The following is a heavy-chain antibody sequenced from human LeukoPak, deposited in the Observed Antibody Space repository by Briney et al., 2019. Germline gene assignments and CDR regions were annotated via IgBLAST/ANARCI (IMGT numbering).Heavy chain of an antibody. D-gene: IGHD3-22*01. J-gene: IGHJ1*01. V-gene: IGHV3-74*01. Sequence: GGSLRLSCAASGFTFSSYWMHWVRQAPGKGLVWVSRIKSDGSTNYAYSVKGRFTISRDNAKNTVSLQMNSLRAEDTGVYYCARAPSEIGGYYPEYFRHWGQGTLVTVSS. CDR1: GFTFSSYW. CDR2: IKSDGST. CDR3: ARAPSEIGGYYPEYFRH.